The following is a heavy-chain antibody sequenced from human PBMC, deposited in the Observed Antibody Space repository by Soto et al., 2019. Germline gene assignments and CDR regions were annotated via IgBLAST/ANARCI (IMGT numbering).Heavy chain of an antibody. D-gene: IGHD2-2*01. Sequence: SVKVSCKASGGTFSSYAISWVRQAPGQGLEWMGGIIPIFGTANYAQKFQGRVTITADESTSTAYMELSSLRSEDTAVYYCARDSADCSSTSCFGGNYYYGMDVWGQGTTVTVSS. J-gene: IGHJ6*02. CDR3: ARDSADCSSTSCFGGNYYYGMDV. CDR2: IIPIFGTA. CDR1: GGTFSSYA. V-gene: IGHV1-69*13.